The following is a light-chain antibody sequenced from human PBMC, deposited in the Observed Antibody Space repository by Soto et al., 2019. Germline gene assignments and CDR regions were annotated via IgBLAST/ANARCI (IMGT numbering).Light chain of an antibody. CDR1: QSLFYNSNNKNY. V-gene: IGKV4-1*01. J-gene: IGKJ1*01. CDR3: QQYYSNPPT. Sequence: DIVMTQSPDSLAVSLGERATINCKFSQSLFYNSNNKNYLAWYQQKAGQPPKLLIYWASTRESGVTDRFSGSGSGTDFNLTISSLQAEDVAVYYCQQYYSNPPTFGQGTKVEIK. CDR2: WAS.